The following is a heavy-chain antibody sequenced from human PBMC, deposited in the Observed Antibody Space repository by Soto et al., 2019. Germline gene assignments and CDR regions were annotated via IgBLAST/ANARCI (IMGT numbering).Heavy chain of an antibody. V-gene: IGHV3-21*01. CDR2: ISSSSSYI. Sequence: GGSLRLSCAASGFTFSSFSMNWVRQAPGKGLEWVSSISSSSSYIYYADSVKGRFTISRDNAKNSLYLQMNSLRAEDTAVYYCARGVTDYYYYMDVWGKGTTVTVSS. CDR3: ARGVTDYYYYMDV. D-gene: IGHD5-18*01. CDR1: GFTFSSFS. J-gene: IGHJ6*03.